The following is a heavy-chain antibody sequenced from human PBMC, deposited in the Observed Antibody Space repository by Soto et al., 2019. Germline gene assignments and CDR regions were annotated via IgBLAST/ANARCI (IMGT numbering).Heavy chain of an antibody. J-gene: IGHJ6*03. CDR1: GGTFSSYT. CDR2: IIPILGIA. V-gene: IGHV1-69*04. D-gene: IGHD6-6*01. CDR3: AREGLTSIAARRGYYYMDV. Sequence: SVKVSCKASGGTFSSYTISWVRQAPGQGLEWMGRIIPILGIANYAQKFQGRVTITADKSTSTAYMELSSLRSEDTAVYYCAREGLTSIAARRGYYYMDVWGKGTTVTVSS.